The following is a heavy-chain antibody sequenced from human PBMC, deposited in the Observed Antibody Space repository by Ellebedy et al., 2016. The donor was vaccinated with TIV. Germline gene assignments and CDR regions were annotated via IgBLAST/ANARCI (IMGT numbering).Heavy chain of an antibody. CDR3: AKDSGRSGWISDY. Sequence: PGGSLRLSCAASVFTFSTSLLNWVRQAPWQGMAWVASITGNGDNTFYAYSVTGRITISRDSSKNTLYLQMNSLSVEDTAVYLCAKDSGRSGWISDYWGQGTLVTVSS. CDR2: ITGNGDNT. V-gene: IGHV3-23*01. D-gene: IGHD3-10*01. J-gene: IGHJ4*02. CDR1: VFTFSTSL.